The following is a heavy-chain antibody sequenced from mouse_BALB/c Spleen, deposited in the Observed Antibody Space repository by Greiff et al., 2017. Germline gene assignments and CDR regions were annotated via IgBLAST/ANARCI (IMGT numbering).Heavy chain of an antibody. Sequence: EVQGVESGPDLVKPSQSLSLTCTVTGYSITSGYSWPWIRQFPGNKLEWMGYIHYSGSTNYNPSLKSRISITRDTSKNQFFLQLNSVTTEDTATYYCARLQVYYYAMDYWGQGTSVTVSS. CDR2: IHYSGST. CDR3: ARLQVYYYAMDY. J-gene: IGHJ4*01. CDR1: GYSITSGYS. V-gene: IGHV3-1*02. D-gene: IGHD6-1*01.